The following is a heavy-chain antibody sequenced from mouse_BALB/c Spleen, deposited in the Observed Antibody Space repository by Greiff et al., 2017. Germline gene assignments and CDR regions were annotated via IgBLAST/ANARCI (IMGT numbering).Heavy chain of an antibody. Sequence: QVQLQQSGAELMKPGASVKISCKATGYTFSSYWIEWVKQRPGHGLEWIGEILPGSGSTNYNVKFKGKATFTADTSSNTAYMQLSSLTSEDAAVCVSARSNWGGFAYWGQGTLVTVSA. D-gene: IGHD4-1*01. CDR2: ILPGSGST. CDR1: GYTFSSYW. J-gene: IGHJ3*01. CDR3: ARSNWGGFAY. V-gene: IGHV1-9*01.